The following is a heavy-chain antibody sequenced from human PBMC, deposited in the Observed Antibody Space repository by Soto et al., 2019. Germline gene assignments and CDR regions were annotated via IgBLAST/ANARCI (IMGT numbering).Heavy chain of an antibody. V-gene: IGHV1-46*01. D-gene: IGHD1-26*01. Sequence: QVQLVQSGAEVKKPGASVKVSCKASGYTLSDANINWVRQAPGQGPEWMGIINPRADSTNYAQKCQGSVTLTRDTSTSTVYMELSSLGSEDTAVYYCARDLRAGGDYWGQGTLVTVSS. CDR1: GYTLSDAN. J-gene: IGHJ4*02. CDR3: ARDLRAGGDY. CDR2: INPRADST.